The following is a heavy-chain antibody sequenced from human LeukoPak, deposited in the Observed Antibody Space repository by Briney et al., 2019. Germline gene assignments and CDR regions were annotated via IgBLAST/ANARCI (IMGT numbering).Heavy chain of an antibody. CDR1: GFTFSSYS. CDR2: IWYDGSNK. Sequence: PGGSLRLSCAASGFTFSSYSMNWVRQAPGKGLEWVAVIWYDGSNKYYADSVKGRFTISRDNSKNTLYLQMNSLRAEDTAVYYCAKDFRAYYDFWSGYYTYFDYWGQGTLVTVSS. D-gene: IGHD3-3*01. V-gene: IGHV3-33*06. J-gene: IGHJ4*02. CDR3: AKDFRAYYDFWSGYYTYFDY.